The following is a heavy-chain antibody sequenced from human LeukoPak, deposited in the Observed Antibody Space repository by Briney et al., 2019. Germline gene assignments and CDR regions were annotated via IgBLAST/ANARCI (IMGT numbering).Heavy chain of an antibody. J-gene: IGHJ3*02. CDR1: GFTFSSYS. Sequence: PGGSLRLSCAASGFTFSSYSMNWVRQAPGKGLEWVSYISSSSSTIYYADSVKGRFTISRDNAKNSLYLQMNSLRAEDTAVYCCASVVIAIPGAFDIWGQGTMVTVSS. CDR2: ISSSSSTI. D-gene: IGHD2-21*01. CDR3: ASVVIAIPGAFDI. V-gene: IGHV3-48*01.